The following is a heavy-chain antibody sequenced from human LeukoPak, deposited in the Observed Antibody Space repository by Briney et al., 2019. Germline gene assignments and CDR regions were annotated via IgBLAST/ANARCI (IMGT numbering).Heavy chain of an antibody. V-gene: IGHV4-59*01. CDR1: GGSISSYY. D-gene: IGHD2-15*01. J-gene: IGHJ4*02. CDR3: ARGLGYCSGGSCYSSRSLFDY. Sequence: SETLSLTCTVSGGSISSYYWSWIRQPPGKGLEWIGYIYYSGSTNYNPSLKSRVTISVDTSKNQFSLKLSSVTAADTAVYYCARGLGYCSGGSCYSSRSLFDYWGQGTLVTVSS. CDR2: IYYSGST.